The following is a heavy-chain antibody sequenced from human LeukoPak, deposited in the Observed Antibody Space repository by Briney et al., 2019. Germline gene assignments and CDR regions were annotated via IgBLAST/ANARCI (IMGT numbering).Heavy chain of an antibody. D-gene: IGHD3-3*01. J-gene: IGHJ5*02. CDR1: GGSFSGYY. CDR2: INHSGST. Sequence: PSETLSLTCAVYGGSFSGYYWSWIRQPPGKGLEWIGEINHSGSTNYNPSLKSRVTISVDTSKNQFSLKLSSVTAADTAVYYCARGGRITIFGVDSNWYDPWGQGTLVTVSS. CDR3: ARGGRITIFGVDSNWYDP. V-gene: IGHV4-34*01.